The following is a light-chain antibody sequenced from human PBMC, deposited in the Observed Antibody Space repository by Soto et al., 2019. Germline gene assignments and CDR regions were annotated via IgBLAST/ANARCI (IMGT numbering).Light chain of an antibody. V-gene: IGLV2-14*01. J-gene: IGLJ2*01. CDR1: SSDVDTYNY. CDR2: EVI. Sequence: QSVLGQPASVSGSPGQSITISCTATSSDVDTYNYVSWYQQHPGKAPKLMIFEVINRPSGVSNRFSGSKSGNTASLIISGLQAEDEADYYCSSYTTSSTLVFGGGTKLTVL. CDR3: SSYTTSSTLV.